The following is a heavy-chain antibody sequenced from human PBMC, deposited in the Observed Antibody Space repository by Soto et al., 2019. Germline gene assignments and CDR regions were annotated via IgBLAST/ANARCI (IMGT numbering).Heavy chain of an antibody. Sequence: HPGGSLRLSCAASGFRFSSYAMNWVRQAPGKGPEWVSAISYTGGSTYYADSVRGRFTISRDNLNNTLFLQVNSLRAEDTAVYYCAKHARLLEWPPLYGMDVWGQGTPVTVSS. V-gene: IGHV3-23*01. CDR3: AKHARLLEWPPLYGMDV. J-gene: IGHJ6*02. CDR2: ISYTGGST. D-gene: IGHD3-3*01. CDR1: GFRFSSYA.